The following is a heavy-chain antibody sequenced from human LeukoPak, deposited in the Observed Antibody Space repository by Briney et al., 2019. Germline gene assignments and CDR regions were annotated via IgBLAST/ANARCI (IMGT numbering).Heavy chain of an antibody. CDR2: IYHSGST. D-gene: IGHD6-6*01. J-gene: IGHJ3*02. V-gene: IGHV4-30-2*01. CDR3: ARYSSSPGAFDI. Sequence: SETLSLTCAVSGGSISSGGYSWSWIRQPPGKGLEWIGYIYHSGSTYYNPSLKSRVTISVDRSKNQFSLKLSSVTAADTAVYYRARYSSSPGAFDIWGQGTMVTVSS. CDR1: GGSISSGGYS.